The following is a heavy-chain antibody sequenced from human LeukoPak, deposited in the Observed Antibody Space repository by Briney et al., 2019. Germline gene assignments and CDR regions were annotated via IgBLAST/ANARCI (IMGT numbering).Heavy chain of an antibody. CDR2: ISYDGSNK. Sequence: PGGSLRLSCTASGFTFSSHGMNWVRQAPGKGLEWVAVISYDGSNKYYADSVKGRFTISRDNSKNTLYLQMNSLRAEDTAVYYCAKLAVADAVDYWGQGTLVTVSS. CDR1: GFTFSSHG. CDR3: AKLAVADAVDY. D-gene: IGHD6-19*01. J-gene: IGHJ4*02. V-gene: IGHV3-30*18.